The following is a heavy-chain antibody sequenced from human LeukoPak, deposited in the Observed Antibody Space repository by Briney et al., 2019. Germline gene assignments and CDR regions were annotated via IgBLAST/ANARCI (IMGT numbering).Heavy chain of an antibody. D-gene: IGHD2-15*01. CDR2: ISSIGGST. Sequence: PGGSLRLSCAASGFTFSSYAMHWVRQAPGKGLEYVSAISSIGGSTYYANSVKGRFTISRGNSKNTLYLQMGSLRAEDMAVYYCARGLAGDVVVAATRVEYYFDYWGQGTLVTVSS. V-gene: IGHV3-64*01. J-gene: IGHJ4*02. CDR1: GFTFSSYA. CDR3: ARGLAGDVVVAATRVEYYFDY.